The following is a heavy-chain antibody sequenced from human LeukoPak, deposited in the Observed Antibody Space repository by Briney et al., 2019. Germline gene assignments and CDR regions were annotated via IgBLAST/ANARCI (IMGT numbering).Heavy chain of an antibody. V-gene: IGHV4-59*01. CDR1: GGSISSYY. CDR3: ARAYGTMVRGVIIPFDY. D-gene: IGHD3-10*01. J-gene: IGHJ4*02. Sequence: SETLSLTCTVSGGSISSYYWSWIRQPPGKGLEWIGYIYYSGSTNYNPSLKSRVTISVDTSKNQFSLMLSSVTAADTAVYYCARAYGTMVRGVIIPFDYWGQGTLVTVSS. CDR2: IYYSGST.